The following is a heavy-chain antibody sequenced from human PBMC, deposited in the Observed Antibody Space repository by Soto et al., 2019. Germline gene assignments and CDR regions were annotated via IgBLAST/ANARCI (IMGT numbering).Heavy chain of an antibody. J-gene: IGHJ5*02. Sequence: ASVKVSCKASGYTFTSYYMHWVRHAPGQGLEWMGIINPSGGSTSYAQKFQGRVTMTRDTSTSTVYMELSSLRSEDTAVYYCARVRGVMAPGWFDPWGQGTLVTAPQ. CDR3: ARVRGVMAPGWFDP. CDR1: GYTFTSYY. CDR2: INPSGGST. D-gene: IGHD3-10*01. V-gene: IGHV1-46*01.